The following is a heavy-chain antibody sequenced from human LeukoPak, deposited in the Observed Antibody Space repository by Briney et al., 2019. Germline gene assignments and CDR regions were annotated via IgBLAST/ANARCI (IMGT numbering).Heavy chain of an antibody. CDR1: GYTFTSYG. V-gene: IGHV7-4-1*02. CDR3: ARVLVRGVITSDY. Sequence: ASVKVSCKASGYTFTSYGISWVRQAPGQGLEWMGWINTNTGNPTYAQGFTGRFVFSLDTSVSTAYLQISSLKAEDTAVYYCARVLVRGVITSDYWGQGTLVTVSS. D-gene: IGHD3-10*01. CDR2: INTNTGNP. J-gene: IGHJ4*02.